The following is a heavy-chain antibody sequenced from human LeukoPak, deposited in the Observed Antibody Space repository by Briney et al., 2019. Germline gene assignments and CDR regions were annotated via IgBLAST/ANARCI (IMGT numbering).Heavy chain of an antibody. V-gene: IGHV1-69*13. J-gene: IGHJ4*02. CDR2: IIPIFGTA. Sequence: ASVKVSCKASGGTFSSYAISWVRQAPGQGLEWMGGIIPIFGTANYAQKFQGRVTITADESTSTAYMELSSLRSEDTAVYYCARYCSGGSCEGWGQGTLVAVSS. D-gene: IGHD2-15*01. CDR3: ARYCSGGSCEG. CDR1: GGTFSSYA.